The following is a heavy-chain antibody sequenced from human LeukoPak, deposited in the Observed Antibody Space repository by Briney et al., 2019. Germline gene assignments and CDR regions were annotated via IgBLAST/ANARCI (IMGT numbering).Heavy chain of an antibody. Sequence: PGGSLRLSCAASGFTFSSYGMHWVRQAPGKGLEWVAFIRYDGSNKYYADSVKGRFTISRDNSKNTLYLRMNSLRAEDTAVYYCAKDLLVVPAAWSHPDYWGQGTLVTVSS. CDR3: AKDLLVVPAAWSHPDY. V-gene: IGHV3-30*02. J-gene: IGHJ4*02. CDR1: GFTFSSYG. CDR2: IRYDGSNK. D-gene: IGHD2-2*01.